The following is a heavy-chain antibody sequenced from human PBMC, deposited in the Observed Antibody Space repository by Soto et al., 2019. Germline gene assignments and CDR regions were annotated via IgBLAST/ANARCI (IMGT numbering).Heavy chain of an antibody. CDR1: GGSISSGGYS. D-gene: IGHD5-12*01. V-gene: IGHV4-30-2*01. J-gene: IGHJ4*02. Sequence: QLQLQESGSGLVKPSQTLSLTCAVSGGSISSGGYSWSWIRQPPGKGLEWIGYIYHSGSTYYNPSLKTRVTISVDRSKNQFSLKLSSVTAADTAVYYCARTRYRGYATPFDYWGQGTLVTVSS. CDR2: IYHSGST. CDR3: ARTRYRGYATPFDY.